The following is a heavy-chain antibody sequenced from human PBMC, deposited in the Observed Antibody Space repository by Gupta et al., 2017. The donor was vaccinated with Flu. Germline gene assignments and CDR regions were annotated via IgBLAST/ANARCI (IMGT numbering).Heavy chain of an antibody. Sequence: QVQLVQSGAEVKKPGSSVKVSCLAAGVTFSDSAINWVRRAPGQGLEWMGGIIPVFGPTKYAQKFQGRVTITADESTNTAYLELSSLRSEDTAVYYCARKGGGHCSGGTCYSFDYWGQGTLVTVSS. CDR1: GVTFSDSA. CDR3: ARKGGGHCSGGTCYSFDY. D-gene: IGHD2-15*01. CDR2: IIPVFGPT. J-gene: IGHJ4*02. V-gene: IGHV1-69*01.